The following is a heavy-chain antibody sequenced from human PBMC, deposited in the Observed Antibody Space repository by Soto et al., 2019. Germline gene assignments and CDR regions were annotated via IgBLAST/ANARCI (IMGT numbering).Heavy chain of an antibody. CDR2: TYYRSKWYN. Sequence: SQTLSLTCAISGDSVSSNSAAWNWIRQSPSRGLEWLGRTYYRSKWYNDYAVSVKSRITINPDTSKNQFSLQLNSVPPEDTAVYYCARAIGEDFWSGYTQGYYYYGMDVWGQGTTVTVS. CDR1: GDSVSSNSAA. J-gene: IGHJ6*02. V-gene: IGHV6-1*01. CDR3: ARAIGEDFWSGYTQGYYYYGMDV. D-gene: IGHD3-3*01.